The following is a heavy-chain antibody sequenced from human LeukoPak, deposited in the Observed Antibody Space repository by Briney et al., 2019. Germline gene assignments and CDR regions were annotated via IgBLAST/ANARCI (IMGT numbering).Heavy chain of an antibody. CDR2: IYRGGST. D-gene: IGHD6-13*01. Sequence: GGSLRLSCAAPVFTVSINYMSWVSPAPGKGLGNVSVIYRGGSTYHAESAQRRPTIPRDNSKNTLYLQMNSLRAEDTAVYYCARDSLGPGVAAAGTFDYWGQGTLVTVSS. V-gene: IGHV3-66*01. J-gene: IGHJ4*02. CDR3: ARDSLGPGVAAAGTFDY. CDR1: VFTVSINY.